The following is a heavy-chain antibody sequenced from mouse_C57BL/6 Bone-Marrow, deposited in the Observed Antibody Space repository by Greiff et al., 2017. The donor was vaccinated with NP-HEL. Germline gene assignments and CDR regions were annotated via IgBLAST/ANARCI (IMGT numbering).Heavy chain of an antibody. D-gene: IGHD1-1*01. V-gene: IGHV7-1*01. CDR2: SRNKANDYTT. CDR3: ARDDGSSYWYFDV. CDR1: GFTFSDFY. Sequence: EVMLVDSGGGLVQSGRSLRLSCATSGFTFSDFYMEWVRQAPGKGLEWIAASRNKANDYTTEYSASVKGRFIVSRDTSQSILYLQMNALRAEDTAIYYCARDDGSSYWYFDVWGTGTTVTVSS. J-gene: IGHJ1*03.